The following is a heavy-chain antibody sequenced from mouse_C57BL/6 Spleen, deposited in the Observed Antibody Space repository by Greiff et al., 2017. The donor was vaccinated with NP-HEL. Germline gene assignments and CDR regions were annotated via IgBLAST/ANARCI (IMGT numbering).Heavy chain of an antibody. V-gene: IGHV1-72*01. D-gene: IGHD1-1*01. Sequence: QVHVKQSGAELVKPGASVKLSCKASGYTFTSYWMHWVKQRPGRGLEWIGRIDPNSGGTKYNEKFKSKATLTVDKPSSTAYMQLSSLTSEDSAVYYCARGVFITTVVDYWGQGTTLTVSS. CDR1: GYTFTSYW. CDR2: IDPNSGGT. J-gene: IGHJ2*01. CDR3: ARGVFITTVVDY.